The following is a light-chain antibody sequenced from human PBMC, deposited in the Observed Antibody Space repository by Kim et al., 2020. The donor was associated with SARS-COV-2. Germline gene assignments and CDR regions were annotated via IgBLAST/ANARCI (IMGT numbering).Light chain of an antibody. V-gene: IGLV10-54*01. CDR2: RNN. J-gene: IGLJ3*02. CDR3: SAWDSSLSAWV. CDR1: SNSVGNQG. Sequence: QAGLTQPPSVSKGLRQTATLTCTGNSNSVGNQGAAWLQQHQGHPPKLLSYRNNNRPSGISERLSASRSGNTASLTITGLQPEDEADYYCSAWDSSLSAWVFGGGTQPDRP.